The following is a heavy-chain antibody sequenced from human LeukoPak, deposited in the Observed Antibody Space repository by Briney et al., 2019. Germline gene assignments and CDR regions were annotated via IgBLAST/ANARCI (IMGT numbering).Heavy chain of an antibody. CDR3: AKGDLYDFWSGYWYYFDY. CDR1: GFTFDDYA. V-gene: IGHV3-9*01. J-gene: IGHJ4*02. D-gene: IGHD3-3*01. CDR2: ISWSSGSI. Sequence: GRSLRLSCAASGFTFDDYAMHWVRQAPGKGLEWVSGISWSSGSIGYADSVKGRFTISRDNAKNSLYLQMNSLRAEDTALYYCAKGDLYDFWSGYWYYFDYWGQGTLVTVSS.